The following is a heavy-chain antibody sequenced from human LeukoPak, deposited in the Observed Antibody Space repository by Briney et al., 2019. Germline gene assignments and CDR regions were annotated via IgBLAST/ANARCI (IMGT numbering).Heavy chain of an antibody. J-gene: IGHJ4*02. CDR3: ARVGSGYTVDY. Sequence: GGSLRLFCAASGFTFSSFGMHWVRQATGKGLEWVAVIWFDGSKTYYSESVKGRFTVSRDNSKNTLFLQMNSLRVEDTAVYYCARVGSGYTVDYWGQGTLVTVSS. CDR1: GFTFSSFG. D-gene: IGHD3-10*01. CDR2: IWFDGSKT. V-gene: IGHV3-33*01.